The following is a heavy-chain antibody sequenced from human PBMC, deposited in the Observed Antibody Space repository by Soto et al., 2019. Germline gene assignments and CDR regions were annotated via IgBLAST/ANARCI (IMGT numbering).Heavy chain of an antibody. Sequence: ASVKVSCKASGYTFTGYYMHWVRQAPGQGLEWMGWINPNSGGTNYAQKFQGRVTMTRDTSISTAYMELSRLRSDDTAVYYCARGWGYWSGGSCPADIWGKDTMVT. J-gene: IGHJ3*02. V-gene: IGHV1-2*02. CDR3: ARGWGYWSGGSCPADI. D-gene: IGHD2-15*01. CDR1: GYTFTGYY. CDR2: INPNSGGT.